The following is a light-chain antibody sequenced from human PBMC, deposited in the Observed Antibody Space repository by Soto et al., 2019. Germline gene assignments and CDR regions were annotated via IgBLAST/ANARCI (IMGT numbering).Light chain of an antibody. V-gene: IGKV1-39*01. J-gene: IGKJ1*01. CDR2: AAS. CDR3: QQSYSMPWT. CDR1: QTISTY. Sequence: DIQMTQAPSSLSASVGDRVTITCRASQTISTYLNWDQQKPGKAPKLLIYAASSLQSGVPSRFSGSGSGTEFTLTISSLQPEDSATYYCQQSYSMPWTFGQGTKVDIK.